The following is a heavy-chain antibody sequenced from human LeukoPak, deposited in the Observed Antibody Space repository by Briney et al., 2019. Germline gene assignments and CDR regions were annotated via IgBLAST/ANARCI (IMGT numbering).Heavy chain of an antibody. CDR1: GGSISSSSHC. D-gene: IGHD3-16*01. J-gene: IGHJ4*02. CDR2: VSYGGST. CDR3: ARHSGLGVVRPYSDY. V-gene: IGHV4-39*01. Sequence: PSETLSLTCTVSGGSISSSSHCWGWIRQPPGKGLEWIGIVSYGGSTHSSPSLKSRVTLAVDTSRNQFSLKLTSVTAADTAVYYCARHSGLGVVRPYSDYWGQGTLVTVSS.